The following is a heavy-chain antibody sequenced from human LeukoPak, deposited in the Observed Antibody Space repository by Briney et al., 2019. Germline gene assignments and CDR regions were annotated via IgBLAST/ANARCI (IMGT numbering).Heavy chain of an antibody. Sequence: AGGSLRLSCAASGFTFSSYGMHWVRQAPGKGLVWVSRINSDGSSTSYADSVKGRFTISRDNAKNTLYLQMNSLRAEDTAVYYCAGGIRGVYSGDYFDYWGQGTLVTVSS. CDR1: GFTFSSYG. J-gene: IGHJ4*02. CDR3: AGGIRGVYSGDYFDY. D-gene: IGHD3-10*01. V-gene: IGHV3-74*01. CDR2: INSDGSST.